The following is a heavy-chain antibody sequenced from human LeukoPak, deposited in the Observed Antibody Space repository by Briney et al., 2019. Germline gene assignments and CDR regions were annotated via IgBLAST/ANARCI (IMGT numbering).Heavy chain of an antibody. Sequence: PSETLSLTCTVSGGSLSSGGYYWSWIRQHPGKGLEWIGYIYYSGSTYYNPSLKSRVTISVDTSKNQFSLKLSSVTAADTAVYYCARSHYDSSGSSSPQFDYWGQGTLVTVSS. D-gene: IGHD3-22*01. CDR2: IYYSGST. CDR1: GGSLSSGGYY. CDR3: ARSHYDSSGSSSPQFDY. J-gene: IGHJ4*02. V-gene: IGHV4-31*03.